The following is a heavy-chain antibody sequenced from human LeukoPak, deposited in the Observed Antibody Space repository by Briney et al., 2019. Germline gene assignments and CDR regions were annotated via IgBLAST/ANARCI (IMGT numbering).Heavy chain of an antibody. V-gene: IGHV1-2*02. J-gene: IGHJ6*02. CDR1: GYTFTGYY. CDR3: ARDPIVQAGYYYGMDV. D-gene: IGHD2/OR15-2a*01. Sequence: ASLKVSCKASGYTFTGYYLHWVRQAPGQGLEWMGWINPDSGGRNYAQKFKGRVTMTRDTSITTAYMELSGLRSDDTAVYYCARDPIVQAGYYYGMDVRGQGTTVTVSS. CDR2: INPDSGGR.